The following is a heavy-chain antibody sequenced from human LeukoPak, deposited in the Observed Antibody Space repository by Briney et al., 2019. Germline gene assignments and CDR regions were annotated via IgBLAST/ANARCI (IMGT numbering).Heavy chain of an antibody. D-gene: IGHD3-3*01. J-gene: IGHJ4*02. V-gene: IGHV4-34*01. CDR2: INHSGST. CDR3: ARGRRTYYDFWNGYYVY. Sequence: PSETLSLTCAVYGGSFSGYYWSWIRQPPGKGLEWIGEINHSGSTNYNPSLKSRVTISVDTSKNQFSLKLSSVTAADTAVYYCARGRRTYYDFWNGYYVYWGQGTLVTVSS. CDR1: GGSFSGYY.